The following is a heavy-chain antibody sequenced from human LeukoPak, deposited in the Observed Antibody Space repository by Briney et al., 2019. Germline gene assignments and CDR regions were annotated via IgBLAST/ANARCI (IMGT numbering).Heavy chain of an antibody. Sequence: GGSLRLSCAASGFTVSSSYIYWVRQAPGKGLEWVSFFYRGEITYYAESVRGRFTISRDISKNTLYLLMNSLIPEDTAVYYCAREVVSIPSYFESWGQGTRVTVSS. J-gene: IGHJ4*02. CDR1: GFTVSSSY. CDR2: FYRGEIT. V-gene: IGHV3-53*01. CDR3: AREVVSIPSYFES. D-gene: IGHD2-15*01.